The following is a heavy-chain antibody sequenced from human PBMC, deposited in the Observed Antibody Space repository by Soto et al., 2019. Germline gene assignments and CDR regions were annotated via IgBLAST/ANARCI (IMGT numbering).Heavy chain of an antibody. CDR2: TYYTATT. D-gene: IGHD6-13*01. CDR3: ARLTTSSGWSLFDS. Sequence: SETLSLTCTVSGGSVSSSFFYWSWVRQPRGLRLEWIGYTYYTATTNYNPSLACRVAMSVETSTKQFPLHLRSLTAADTARYYCARLTTSSGWSLFDSCGQRMLVTVAS. V-gene: IGHV4-61*01. J-gene: IGHJ4*02. CDR1: GGSVSSSFFY.